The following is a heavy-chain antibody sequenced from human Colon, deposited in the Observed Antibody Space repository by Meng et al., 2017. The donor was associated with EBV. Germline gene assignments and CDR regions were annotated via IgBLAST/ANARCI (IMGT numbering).Heavy chain of an antibody. J-gene: IGHJ4*02. CDR2: IYYSGST. V-gene: IGHV4-31*03. CDR3: ARVSSGWDYFDY. Sequence: QGPRTEPGPGLEKPSPSLSLTCTVSGGSVSSGGYYWTWIRQHPGKGLEWFGHIYYSGSTFYNPSLKRRVIISIDTSKNQFSLNLRSVTAADTAVYYCARVSSGWDYFDYWGQGTLVTVSS. CDR1: GGSVSSGGYY. D-gene: IGHD6-19*01.